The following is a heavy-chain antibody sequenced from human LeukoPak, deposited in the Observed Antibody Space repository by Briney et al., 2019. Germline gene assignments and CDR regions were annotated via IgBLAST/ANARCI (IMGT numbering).Heavy chain of an antibody. CDR3: AKGRQYSFDYLIDY. J-gene: IGHJ4*02. CDR2: ISSDGSKK. V-gene: IGHV3-30*18. Sequence: GGSLRLSCVASGFTFSSLGMHWVRQAPGKGLEWVAVISSDGSKKNYADSVKGRLTLSRDNSKNTVYLQVDSLRTEDTAVYYCAKGRQYSFDYLIDYWGQGTLVTVSS. D-gene: IGHD3-9*01. CDR1: GFTFSSLG.